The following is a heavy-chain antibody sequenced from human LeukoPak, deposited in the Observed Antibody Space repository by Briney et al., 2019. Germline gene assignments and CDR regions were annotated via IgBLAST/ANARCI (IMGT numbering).Heavy chain of an antibody. CDR1: GFTFSSYG. CDR3: AKDRGSGYYYRYYFDY. CDR2: ISYDGSNK. V-gene: IGHV3-30*18. Sequence: GGSLRLSCAASGFTFSSYGMHWVRQAPGKGLAWVAVISYDGSNKYYADSVKGRFTISRDNSKNTLYLQMNSLRAEDTAVYYCAKDRGSGYYYRYYFDYWGQGTLVTVSS. J-gene: IGHJ4*02. D-gene: IGHD3-22*01.